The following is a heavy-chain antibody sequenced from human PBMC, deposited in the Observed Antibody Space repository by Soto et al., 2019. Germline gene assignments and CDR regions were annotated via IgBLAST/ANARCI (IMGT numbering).Heavy chain of an antibody. CDR2: TYYRSKWYN. CDR1: GDGVSSNSAA. D-gene: IGHD6-19*01. J-gene: IGHJ6*01. V-gene: IGHV6-1*01. CDR3: AREVWSDSRGGTSNYYYYGMEV. Sequence: QTLSLTCAISGDGVSSNSAAWNWIRQSPSRGLEWLGRTYYRSKWYNDYAVSVKSRITINPDTSKNQFSLQLNSVTPEDTAVYYCAREVWSDSRGGTSNYYYYGMEVWGQGTTVNVSS.